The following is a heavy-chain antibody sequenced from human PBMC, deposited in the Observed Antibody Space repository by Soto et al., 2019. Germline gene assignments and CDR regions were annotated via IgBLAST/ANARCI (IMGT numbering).Heavy chain of an antibody. J-gene: IGHJ4*02. Sequence: QLLESGPGLVKPSETLSLTCTVSGGSVNSGFYYWSWIRQPPGKGLDWFGYIYYSGSSNYTPSLKSRVTISVDTSKNQFSLKLSSVTAADTAVYYCARGLVGQLGRRGHFEYWGQGTLVTVSS. V-gene: IGHV4-61*01. CDR3: ARGLVGQLGRRGHFEY. CDR2: IYYSGSS. D-gene: IGHD1-1*01. CDR1: GGSVNSGFYY.